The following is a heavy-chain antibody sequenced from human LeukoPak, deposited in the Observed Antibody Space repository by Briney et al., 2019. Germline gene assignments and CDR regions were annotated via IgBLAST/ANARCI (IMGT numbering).Heavy chain of an antibody. CDR2: ITSDGGST. CDR3: ARRGYTLGYDY. CDR1: GFTFSNYP. Sequence: GGSLRLSCAASGFTFSNYPMHWVRQAPGKGLEYVSAITSDGGSTYYANSVKGRFSISRDNTKNMLYLQMGSLRAEDMAVYYCARRGYTLGYDYWGQGTLVTVSS. D-gene: IGHD5-18*01. J-gene: IGHJ4*02. V-gene: IGHV3-64*01.